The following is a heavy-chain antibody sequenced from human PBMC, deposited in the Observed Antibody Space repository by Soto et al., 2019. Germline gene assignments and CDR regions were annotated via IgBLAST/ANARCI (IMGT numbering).Heavy chain of an antibody. J-gene: IGHJ3*02. CDR1: GFTFSSYA. V-gene: IGHV3-23*01. CDR2: ISGSGGST. D-gene: IGHD1-7*01. Sequence: GGSLRLSCAASGFTFSSYAMSWVRQAPGKGLEWVSAISGSGGSTYYADSVKGRFTISRDNSKNTLYLQMNSLRAEDTAVYYCAKDPRTTFLSLPVSDAFDIWGQGTMVTVSS. CDR3: AKDPRTTFLSLPVSDAFDI.